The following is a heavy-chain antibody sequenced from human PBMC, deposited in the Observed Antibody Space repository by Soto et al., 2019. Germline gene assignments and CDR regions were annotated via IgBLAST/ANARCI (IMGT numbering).Heavy chain of an antibody. Sequence: PSETLSLTCTVSGGSISSSSYYWGWIRQPPGKGLEWIGSIYYSGSTYYNPSLKSRVTISVDTSKNQFSLKLSSVTAADTAVYYCARLGIAARYFDPWGQGILVTVSS. CDR2: IYYSGST. CDR3: ARLGIAARYFDP. V-gene: IGHV4-39*01. D-gene: IGHD6-6*01. J-gene: IGHJ5*02. CDR1: GGSISSSSYY.